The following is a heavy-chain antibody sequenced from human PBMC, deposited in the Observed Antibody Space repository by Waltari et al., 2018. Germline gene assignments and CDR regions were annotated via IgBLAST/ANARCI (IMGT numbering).Heavy chain of an antibody. J-gene: IGHJ6*03. V-gene: IGHV1-8*01. CDR2: MNPNSGNT. CDR1: GYTFTSYD. CDR3: ASSKAKNRYYYYYMDV. Sequence: QVQLVQSGAEVKKPGASVKVSCKASGYTFTSYDINWVRQATGQGLEWMGWMNPNSGNTGDAQKFQGRVTRTRNTSISTAYMELSSLRSEDTAVYYCASSKAKNRYYYYYMDVWGKGTTVTVSS.